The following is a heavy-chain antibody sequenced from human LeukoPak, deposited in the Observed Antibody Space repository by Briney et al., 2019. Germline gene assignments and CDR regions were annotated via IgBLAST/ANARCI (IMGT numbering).Heavy chain of an antibody. J-gene: IGHJ4*02. CDR2: VSGSGGST. CDR1: GFTFSTYA. V-gene: IGHV3-23*01. Sequence: GGSLRLSCAASGFTFSTYAMNWVRQAPGKGLEWGSVVSGSGGSTYYADSVKGRFTISRDNSKNILYLQMNSLRAEDTAVYYCAKDSMRYYDSSGHYLDYWGQGTLITVSS. D-gene: IGHD3-22*01. CDR3: AKDSMRYYDSSGHYLDY.